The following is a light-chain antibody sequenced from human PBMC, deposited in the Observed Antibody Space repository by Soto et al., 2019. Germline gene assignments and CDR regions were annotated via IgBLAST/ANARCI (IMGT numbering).Light chain of an antibody. Sequence: QSALTQPPSVSGAPGQRVTISGTGSSSNIGAGYDVHWYQQVPGTAPKLLIYGATHRPSGVPERFSGSRSGSSASLAITGLQAEDESFYYCQSYDSGLSGALFGGGTQLTVL. CDR2: GAT. CDR3: QSYDSGLSGAL. V-gene: IGLV1-40*01. CDR1: SSNIGAGYD. J-gene: IGLJ2*01.